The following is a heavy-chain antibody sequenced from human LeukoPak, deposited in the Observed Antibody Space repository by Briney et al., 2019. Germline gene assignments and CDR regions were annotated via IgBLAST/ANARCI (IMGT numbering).Heavy chain of an antibody. J-gene: IGHJ5*02. Sequence: PSETLSLTCTVSGYSISSGYYWGWIRQPPGKGLEWIENIYHSGSTYYNPSLKSRVTISIDTSKNQFSLKLSSVTAADTAVFYCARGGYSYGPWGQGTLVAVSS. CDR2: IYHSGST. CDR1: GYSISSGYY. CDR3: ARGGYSYGP. D-gene: IGHD5-18*01. V-gene: IGHV4-38-2*02.